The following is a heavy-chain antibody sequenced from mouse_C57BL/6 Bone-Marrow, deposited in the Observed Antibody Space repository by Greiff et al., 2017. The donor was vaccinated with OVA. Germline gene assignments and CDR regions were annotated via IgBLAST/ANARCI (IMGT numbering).Heavy chain of an antibody. CDR2: ISSGSSTI. J-gene: IGHJ3*01. CDR1: GFTFSDYG. V-gene: IGHV5-17*01. Sequence: EVKLVESGGGLVKPGGSLKLSCAASGFTFSDYGMHWVRQAPEKGLEWVAYISSGSSTIYYADTVKGRFTISRDNAKNTLFLQMTSLRSEDTAMYYCARGITTVVATPGFAYWGQGTLVTVSA. CDR3: ARGITTVVATPGFAY. D-gene: IGHD1-1*01.